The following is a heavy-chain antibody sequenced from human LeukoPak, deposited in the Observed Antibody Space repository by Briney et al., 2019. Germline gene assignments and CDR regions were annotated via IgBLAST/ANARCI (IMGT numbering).Heavy chain of an antibody. CDR1: GYTFTSYD. CDR3: ARYCSGGSCYSPFVDY. V-gene: IGHV1-8*02. Sequence: GASVKVSCKASGYTFTSYDINWVRQATGQGLEWMGWMNPNSGNTGYAQKLQGRVTMTTDTSTSTAYMELRSLRSDDTAVYYCARYCSGGSCYSPFVDYWGQGTLVTVSS. J-gene: IGHJ4*02. CDR2: MNPNSGNT. D-gene: IGHD2-15*01.